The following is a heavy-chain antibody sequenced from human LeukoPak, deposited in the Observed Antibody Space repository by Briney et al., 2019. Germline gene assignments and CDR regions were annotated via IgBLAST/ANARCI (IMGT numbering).Heavy chain of an antibody. CDR2: IYYSGST. V-gene: IGHV4-59*02. Sequence: PGGSLSLSCAASGFTVSSNYRSWIRQPPGKGLEWIGYIYYSGSTYYNPSLKSRVTISVDRSKNQFSLQLSSVTAADTAVYYCARGDEGCVVVPAAPEDVWGKGTTVTVSS. CDR3: ARGDEGCVVVPAAPEDV. D-gene: IGHD2-2*01. CDR1: GFTVSSNY. J-gene: IGHJ6*04.